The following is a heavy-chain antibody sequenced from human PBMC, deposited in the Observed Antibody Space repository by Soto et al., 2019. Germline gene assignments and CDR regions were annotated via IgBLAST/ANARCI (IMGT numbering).Heavy chain of an antibody. J-gene: IGHJ6*02. Sequence: GASVKVSCKASGGTFSSYAISWVRQAPGQGLEWMGGIVPIFGTANYAQKFQGRVTITADKSTSTAYMELSSLRSEDTAVYYCARGSIFGVEGGMDVWGQGTTVTVSS. V-gene: IGHV1-69*06. D-gene: IGHD3-3*01. CDR2: IVPIFGTA. CDR1: GGTFSSYA. CDR3: ARGSIFGVEGGMDV.